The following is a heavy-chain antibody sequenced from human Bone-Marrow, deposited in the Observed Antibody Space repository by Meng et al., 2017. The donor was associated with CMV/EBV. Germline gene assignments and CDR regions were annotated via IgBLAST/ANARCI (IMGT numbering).Heavy chain of an antibody. J-gene: IGHJ4*02. CDR3: ARDTPEYSDSSGYPTLAY. CDR2: INPKTGGT. CDR1: GYIFTGYY. Sequence: ASVKVYCKTSGYIFTGYYLFWVRQAPGQGLEWMGWINPKTGGTKYAQNFQGRVALTRDTSTSTAYMDLTRLTSDDTAIYYCARDTPEYSDSSGYPTLAYWGQGTLVTVSS. D-gene: IGHD3-22*01. V-gene: IGHV1-2*02.